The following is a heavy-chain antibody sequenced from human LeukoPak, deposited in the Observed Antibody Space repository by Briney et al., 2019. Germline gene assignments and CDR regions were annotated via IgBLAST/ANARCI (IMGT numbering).Heavy chain of an antibody. J-gene: IGHJ3*02. Sequence: SETLSLTCTVSGGSISSYYWSWIRQPPGKGLEWIGYIYYSGSTNYNPSLKSRVTMSVDTSKNQFSLKLSSVTAADTAVYYCARVSYYYGSGSYLSDAFDIWGQGTMVTVSS. CDR3: ARVSYYYGSGSYLSDAFDI. V-gene: IGHV4-59*12. CDR2: IYYSGST. CDR1: GGSISSYY. D-gene: IGHD3-10*01.